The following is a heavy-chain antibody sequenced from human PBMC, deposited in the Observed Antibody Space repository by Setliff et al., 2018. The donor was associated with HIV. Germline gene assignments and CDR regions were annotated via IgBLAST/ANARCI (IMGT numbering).Heavy chain of an antibody. D-gene: IGHD1-26*01. J-gene: IGHJ3*02. V-gene: IGHV5-51*01. CDR3: ARFWNSGSYRDAFDI. CDR1: GYSFTSYW. Sequence: GESLKISCKGSGYSFTSYWIGWVRQMSGKGLEWMGIIYPGDSDTRYSPSFQGQVIISADKSISTAYLQWSRLKASDSAMYYCARFWNSGSYRDAFDIWGQGTMVTVSS. CDR2: IYPGDSDT.